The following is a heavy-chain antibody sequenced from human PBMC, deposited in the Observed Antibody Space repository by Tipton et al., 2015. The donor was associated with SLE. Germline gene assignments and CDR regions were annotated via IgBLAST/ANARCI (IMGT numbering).Heavy chain of an antibody. CDR1: GDSISISTYS. V-gene: IGHV4-39*01. CDR3: VRQPTEGWFDP. CDR2: MFYSGST. Sequence: TLSLTCPVSGDSISISTYSWGWIRQPPGKGLEWIGSMFYSGSTYYNSSLKSRVTISVDTSKNQFSLKLSCVTAADTSVYYCVRQPTEGWFDPWGQGTLVTVSS. J-gene: IGHJ5*02.